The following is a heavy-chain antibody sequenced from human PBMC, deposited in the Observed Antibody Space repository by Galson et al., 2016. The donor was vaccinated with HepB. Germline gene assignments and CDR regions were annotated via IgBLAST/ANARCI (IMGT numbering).Heavy chain of an antibody. CDR3: ARRASDSSWHDWFDP. CDR2: IYPDDSDT. V-gene: IGHV5-51*01. CDR1: GPSFTSYW. D-gene: IGHD6-13*01. Sequence: QSGAEVTKPGESLKISCAGSGPSFTSYWIAWVRQMPGKGLEWMGMIYPDDSDTRYSPSFEGQVTISADRSTSTVYLQWSSLKASDTATYYCARRASDSSWHDWFDPWGQGTLVIVSS. J-gene: IGHJ5*02.